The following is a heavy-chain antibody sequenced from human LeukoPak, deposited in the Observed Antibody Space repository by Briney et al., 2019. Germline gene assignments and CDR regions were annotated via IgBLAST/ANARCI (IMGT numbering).Heavy chain of an antibody. CDR3: ARASLWFGELYYFDY. Sequence: GRSLRLSCAASGFTFSSYAMHWVRQAPGKGLEWVAVISYDGSNKYYADSVKGRFTISRDNSKNTLYLQMNSLRAEDTAVYYCARASLWFGELYYFDYWGQGTLVTVSS. D-gene: IGHD3-10*01. J-gene: IGHJ4*02. V-gene: IGHV3-30-3*01. CDR2: ISYDGSNK. CDR1: GFTFSSYA.